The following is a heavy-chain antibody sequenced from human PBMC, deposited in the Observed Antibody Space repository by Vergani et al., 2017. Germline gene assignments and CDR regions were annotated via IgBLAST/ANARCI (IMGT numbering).Heavy chain of an antibody. D-gene: IGHD3-22*01. V-gene: IGHV1-3*01. J-gene: IGHJ4*02. CDR2: INAGNGNT. Sequence: QVQLVQSGAEVKKPGASVKVSCKASGYTFTSYAMHWVRQAPGQRLEWMGWINAGNGNTKYSQKFQGRVTITRDTSASTADMELSSLRSEDTAVYYCARGGYYYDSSGYYYQVLFDYWGQGTLVTVSS. CDR1: GYTFTSYA. CDR3: ARGGYYYDSSGYYYQVLFDY.